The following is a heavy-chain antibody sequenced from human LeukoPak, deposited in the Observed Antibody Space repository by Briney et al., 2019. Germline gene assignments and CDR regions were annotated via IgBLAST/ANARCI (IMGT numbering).Heavy chain of an antibody. CDR3: ARAHGSGSYYNQLPAYYMDV. CDR2: IYPGDSDT. J-gene: IGHJ6*03. Sequence: GESLKISGKGSGYSFTSYWIGWVRQMPGKGLEWMGIIYPGDSDTRYSPSFQGQFTISADKSISTAYLQWSSLKASDTAMYYCARAHGSGSYYNQLPAYYMDVWGKGTTVTVSS. D-gene: IGHD3-10*01. V-gene: IGHV5-51*01. CDR1: GYSFTSYW.